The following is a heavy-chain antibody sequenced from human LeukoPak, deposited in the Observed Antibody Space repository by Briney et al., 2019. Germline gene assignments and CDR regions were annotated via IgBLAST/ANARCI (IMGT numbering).Heavy chain of an antibody. CDR2: ISSNGGST. V-gene: IGHV3-64*01. D-gene: IGHD2-2*02. Sequence: GGSLRLSCAASGFTFSSYAMHWVRQAPGKGLEYVSAISSNGGSTYYANSVKGRFTISRDNSKNTLYLQMGSLRAEDMAVYCCAALCSSTSCYMGYSGYEDFDYWGQGTLVTVSS. CDR1: GFTFSSYA. J-gene: IGHJ4*02. CDR3: AALCSSTSCYMGYSGYEDFDY.